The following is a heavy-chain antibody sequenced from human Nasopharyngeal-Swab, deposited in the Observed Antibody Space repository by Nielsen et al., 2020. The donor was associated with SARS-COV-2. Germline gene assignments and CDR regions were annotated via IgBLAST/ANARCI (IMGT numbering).Heavy chain of an antibody. J-gene: IGHJ6*03. D-gene: IGHD5-12*01. CDR2: IKQDGSEK. V-gene: IGHV3-7*01. CDR3: ARATIVATIFGYYYYYYMDV. CDR1: GFPFSSYR. Sequence: GGSLRLSCPASGFPFSSYRMSWVRKAPGKGLEWVANIKQDGSEKYYVDSVKGRFTISRDNAKNSLYLQMNSLRAEDTAVYYCARATIVATIFGYYYYYYMDVEGKGTTVTVPS.